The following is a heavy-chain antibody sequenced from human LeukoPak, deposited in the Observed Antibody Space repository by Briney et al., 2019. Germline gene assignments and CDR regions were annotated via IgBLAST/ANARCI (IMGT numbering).Heavy chain of an antibody. CDR2: IDGSSSRT. Sequence: GGSLRLSCEASGFTFSAYAMTWVRQAPGKGLEWLSYIDGSSSRTNYADPVKGRFTISRDNVKNSLYLQMNSLRAEYTAVYFCARRGTDYCTPCCCHPNWFAPWGKGTQVTVSS. J-gene: IGHJ5*02. V-gene: IGHV3-11*03. CDR1: GFTFSAYA. D-gene: IGHD4-11*01. CDR3: ARRGTDYCTPCCCHPNWFAP.